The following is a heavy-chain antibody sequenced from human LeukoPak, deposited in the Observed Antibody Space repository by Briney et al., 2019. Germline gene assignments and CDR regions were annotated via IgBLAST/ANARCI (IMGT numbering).Heavy chain of an antibody. CDR3: ATTGYSSGWDQNWFDP. J-gene: IGHJ5*02. CDR2: INPNSGGT. V-gene: IGHV1-2*02. CDR1: GYTFTGYY. D-gene: IGHD6-19*01. Sequence: RASVKVSCKASGYTFTGYYMHWVRQAPGQGLEWMGWINPNSGGTNYAQKLQGRVTMTTDTSTSTAYMELRSLRSDDTAVYYCATTGYSSGWDQNWFDPWGQGTLVTVSS.